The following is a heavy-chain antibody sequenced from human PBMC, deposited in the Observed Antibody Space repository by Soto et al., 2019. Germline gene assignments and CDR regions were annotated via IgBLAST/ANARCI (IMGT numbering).Heavy chain of an antibody. CDR3: ARALVRSVTKWSGGWFDP. CDR1: GGSFSGYY. D-gene: IGHD4-4*01. J-gene: IGHJ5*02. Sequence: SETLSLTCAVYGGSFSGYYWSWIRQPPGKGLEWTGEINHSGSTNYNPSLKSRVTISVDTSKNQFSLKLSSVTAADTAVYYCARALVRSVTKWSGGWFDPWGQGTLVTVSS. V-gene: IGHV4-34*01. CDR2: INHSGST.